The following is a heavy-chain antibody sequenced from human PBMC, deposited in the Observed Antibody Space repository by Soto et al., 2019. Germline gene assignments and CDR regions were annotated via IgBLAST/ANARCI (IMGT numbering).Heavy chain of an antibody. CDR1: GFTFSDYY. D-gene: IGHD2-2*01. J-gene: IGHJ4*02. CDR3: ARGVEVPAAIVDY. CDR2: ISSSGSTI. Sequence: VGSLRLSCAASGFTFSDYYMSWIRQAPGKGLEWVSYISSSGSTIYYADSVKGRFTISRDNAKNSLYLQMNSLRAEDTAVYYCARGVEVPAAIVDYWGQGTLVTVSS. V-gene: IGHV3-11*01.